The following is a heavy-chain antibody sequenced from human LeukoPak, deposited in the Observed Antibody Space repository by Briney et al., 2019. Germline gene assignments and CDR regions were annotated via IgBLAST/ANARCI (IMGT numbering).Heavy chain of an antibody. D-gene: IGHD2-15*01. CDR1: SGSVSSSSYY. Sequence: PSETLSLTCTVSSGSVSSSSYYWGWIRQPPGKGLEWIGYVFYSGHTNYNPSLRSRITISVDTSKTQFSLRLTSVTAADTAVYYCARDTDRRSSPGSWFDPWGQGTLVTVSS. J-gene: IGHJ5*02. V-gene: IGHV4-61*01. CDR3: ARDTDRRSSPGSWFDP. CDR2: VFYSGHT.